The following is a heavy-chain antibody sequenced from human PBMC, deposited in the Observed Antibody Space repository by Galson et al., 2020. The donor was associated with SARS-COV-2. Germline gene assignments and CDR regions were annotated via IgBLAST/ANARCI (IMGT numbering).Heavy chain of an antibody. CDR3: ERTQSGSYLGPFDY. J-gene: IGHJ4*02. CDR1: GITFNSYA. Sequence: RGFLGLPWSASGITFNSYAKHRVRQAPGQGPEYVAAISSNGGSTYYADSVKGRFTISRDNSKNTLYLQMSSLRAEDTAVYYCERTQSGSYLGPFDYWGQGTLVTVSS. D-gene: IGHD1-26*01. CDR2: ISSNGGST. V-gene: IGHV3-64D*09.